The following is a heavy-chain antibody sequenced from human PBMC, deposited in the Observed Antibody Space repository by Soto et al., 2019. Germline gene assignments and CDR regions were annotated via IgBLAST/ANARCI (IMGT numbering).Heavy chain of an antibody. V-gene: IGHV3-33*01. CDR2: IWYDGSNK. D-gene: IGHD6-13*01. CDR3: ARDRRGSSSWYRNWFDP. CDR1: GFTFSSYG. Sequence: QVQLVESGGGVVQPGRSLRLSCAASGFTFSSYGMHWVRQAPGKGLEWVAVIWYDGSNKYYADSVKGRFTISRDNSKNTLSLQMNSLRAEDTAVYYCARDRRGSSSWYRNWFDPWGQGTLVTVSS. J-gene: IGHJ5*02.